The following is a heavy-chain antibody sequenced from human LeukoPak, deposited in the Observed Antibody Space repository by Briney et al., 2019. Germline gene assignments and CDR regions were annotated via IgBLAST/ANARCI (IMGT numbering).Heavy chain of an antibody. CDR3: ARDQAEYDFWSGYSSGGMDV. J-gene: IGHJ6*02. CDR2: IYYSGST. CDR1: GGSISSGDYY. V-gene: IGHV4-30-4*01. D-gene: IGHD3-3*01. Sequence: SETLSVTCTVSGGSISSGDYYWSWIRQPPGKGLEWIGYIYYSGSTYYNPSLKSRDTISVDMSKNQFSLKLSSVTAADTAVYYCARDQAEYDFWSGYSSGGMDVWGQGTTVTVSS.